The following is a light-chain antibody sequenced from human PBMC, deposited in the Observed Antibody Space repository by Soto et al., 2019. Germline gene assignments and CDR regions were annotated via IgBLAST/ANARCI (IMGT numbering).Light chain of an antibody. CDR2: DVS. V-gene: IGLV2-14*01. J-gene: IGLJ1*01. CDR1: SSDVGGYNY. CDR3: SSYTSSSTLVV. Sequence: QSVLTQPASVSGSPGQSITISCTGTSSDVGGYNYVSWCQQHPGKAPKLMIYDVSNRPSGVSNRFSGSKSGTTASLTISGLQAEDEADYYCSSYTSSSTLVVFGAGTKLTVL.